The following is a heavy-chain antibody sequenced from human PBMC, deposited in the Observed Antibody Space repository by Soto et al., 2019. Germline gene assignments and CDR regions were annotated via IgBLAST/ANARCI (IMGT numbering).Heavy chain of an antibody. CDR1: GFTFHNAW. CDR2: IKSKGNGGTI. V-gene: IGHV3-15*01. D-gene: IGHD3-10*01. Sequence: EVQLVESGGCLVKPGGSLRLSCAASGFTFHNAWMSWVRQAPGKGLEWVVRIKSKGNGGTIDYATPVKGRFTISREDSKDTLSLQMNSLQTEDTAVYYCPTDRSYYGSGTYFDFYWGQGTLVTVSS. CDR3: PTDRSYYGSGTYFDFY. J-gene: IGHJ4*02.